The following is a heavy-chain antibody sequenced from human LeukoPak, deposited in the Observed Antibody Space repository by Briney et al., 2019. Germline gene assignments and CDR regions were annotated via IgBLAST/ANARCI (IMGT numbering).Heavy chain of an antibody. CDR1: GFTFSNYA. CDR2: ISNDGSRK. CDR3: ARDRAWNYFDY. D-gene: IGHD3-3*01. J-gene: IGHJ4*02. Sequence: GGSLRLSCAASGFTFSNYAMHWVRQAPGKGLEWVAIISNDGSRKYYAHSVEGRFTISRDNSKNTLYLQMDSLRAEDTAVYYCARDRAWNYFDYWGQGTLVTVSS. V-gene: IGHV3-30*04.